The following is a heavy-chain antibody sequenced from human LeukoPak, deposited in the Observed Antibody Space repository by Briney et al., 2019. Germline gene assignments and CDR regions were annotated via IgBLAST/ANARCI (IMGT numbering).Heavy chain of an antibody. Sequence: SETLSLTCTVSGYSISSGYYWGWIRQPPGKGLEWIGSIYHSGSTYYNPSLKSRVTISVDTSKTQFSLKLSSVTAAATAVYYCARVIYGSGSYFRFDPWGQGTLVTVSS. CDR1: GYSISSGYY. CDR3: ARVIYGSGSYFRFDP. J-gene: IGHJ5*02. D-gene: IGHD3-10*01. V-gene: IGHV4-38-2*02. CDR2: IYHSGST.